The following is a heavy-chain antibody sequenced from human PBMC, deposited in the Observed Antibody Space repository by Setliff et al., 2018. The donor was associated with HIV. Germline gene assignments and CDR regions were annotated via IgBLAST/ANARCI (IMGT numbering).Heavy chain of an antibody. V-gene: IGHV3-21*01. CDR1: GFTFNDAW. Sequence: GGSLRLSCSGSGFTFNDAWVSWVRQAPGQGLEWVSSISSSSSYIYYADSVKGRFTISRDNAKNSLFLQMNSLRAEDTAVYYCARDPTARGDAFDIWGQGTMVTVSS. J-gene: IGHJ3*02. CDR3: ARDPTARGDAFDI. D-gene: IGHD4-17*01. CDR2: ISSSSSYI.